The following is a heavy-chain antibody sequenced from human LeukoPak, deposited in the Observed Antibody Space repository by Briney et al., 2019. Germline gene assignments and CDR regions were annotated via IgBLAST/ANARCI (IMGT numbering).Heavy chain of an antibody. J-gene: IGHJ6*02. CDR3: ATEGRYDILTGYYLTYYYYGMDV. V-gene: IGHV1-24*01. D-gene: IGHD3-9*01. Sequence: GASVKVSCKVSGYTLTELSMHWVRQAPGKGLEWMGGFDPEDGETIYAQKFQGRVIMTEDTSTDTAYMELSSLRSEDTAVYYCATEGRYDILTGYYLTYYYYGMDVWGQGTTVTVSS. CDR2: FDPEDGET. CDR1: GYTLTELS.